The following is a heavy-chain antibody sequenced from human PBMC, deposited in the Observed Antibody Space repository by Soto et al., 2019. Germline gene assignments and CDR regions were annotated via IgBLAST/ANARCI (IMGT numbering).Heavy chain of an antibody. CDR3: ARPYSSRWSIYYGMDV. J-gene: IGHJ6*02. D-gene: IGHD6-13*01. V-gene: IGHV3-48*02. CDR2: ISSSSSII. Sequence: EVQLVESGGGLVQPGGSLRLSCAPSGFTLSIYSMNWVRQAPGKGLEWISYISSSSSIIYYADSVKGRFTISRDNAKNSLCLQMNSLRDEDTAVYYCARPYSSRWSIYYGMDVWGQGTTVTVSS. CDR1: GFTLSIYS.